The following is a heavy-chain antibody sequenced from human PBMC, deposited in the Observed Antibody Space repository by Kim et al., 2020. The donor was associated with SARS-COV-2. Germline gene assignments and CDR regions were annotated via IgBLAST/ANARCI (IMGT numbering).Heavy chain of an antibody. V-gene: IGHV4-59*09. CDR3: ARGGGDYDFWSGQYRADY. Sequence: LKCRVTISVDTSKNQFSLKLRSVTAADTAVYYCARGGGDYDFWSGQYRADYWGQGTLVTVSS. D-gene: IGHD3-3*01. J-gene: IGHJ4*02.